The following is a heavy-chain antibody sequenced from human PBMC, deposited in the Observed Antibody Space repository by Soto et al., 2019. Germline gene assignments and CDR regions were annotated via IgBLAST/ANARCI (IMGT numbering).Heavy chain of an antibody. CDR2: INPGSGNR. V-gene: IGHV1-3*01. Sequence: ASVKVSCKASGYTFSTYAIHWVRQAPGQRLEWMGWINPGSGNRKYSQNFQGRVTISGDTSASTAFMELSSLTSEDTAVYYCKKAEGGRSWFGGWIYWGQGTLVTVSS. D-gene: IGHD3-10*01. J-gene: IGHJ4*02. CDR3: KKAEGGRSWFGGWIY. CDR1: GYTFSTYA.